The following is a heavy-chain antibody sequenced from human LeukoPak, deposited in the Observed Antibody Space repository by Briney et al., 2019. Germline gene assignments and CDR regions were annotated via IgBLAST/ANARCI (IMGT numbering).Heavy chain of an antibody. CDR2: TKQDGSEK. J-gene: IGHJ3*02. Sequence: SGGSLRLSCAASGFTFSSYWMSWVRQAPGKGLEWVANTKQDGSEKYYVDSVKGRFTISRDNAKNLLYLQMNSLRAEDTAVYYCAREIIVGATTYAFDIWGQGTMVTVSS. V-gene: IGHV3-7*01. D-gene: IGHD1-26*01. CDR3: AREIIVGATTYAFDI. CDR1: GFTFSSYW.